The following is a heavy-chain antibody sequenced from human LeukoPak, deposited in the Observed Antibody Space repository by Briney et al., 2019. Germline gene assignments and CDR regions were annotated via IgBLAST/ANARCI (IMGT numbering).Heavy chain of an antibody. CDR3: ARALSGYDYFGAFDI. V-gene: IGHV1-69*13. CDR2: IIPIFGTA. D-gene: IGHD5-12*01. J-gene: IGHJ3*02. CDR1: GGTFSSYA. Sequence: ASVKVSCSASGGTFSSYAISWVRQAPGQGLEWMGGIIPIFGTANYAQKFQGRVTITAAESTSTAYMELSSLRSGDTAVYYCARALSGYDYFGAFDIWGQGTMVTVSS.